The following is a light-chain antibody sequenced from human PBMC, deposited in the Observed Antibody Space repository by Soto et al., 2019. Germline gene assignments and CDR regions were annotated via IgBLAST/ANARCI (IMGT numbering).Light chain of an antibody. CDR2: VAS. Sequence: EIVLTQSPGTLSLSPGERATLSCRASQSVSSSYLAWFQQKSGQAPRLLIYVASSRATGIPARFSGSGSGTDFTLTISRLEPEDFAVYYCQQYGSYPVTFGRGTKVEIK. CDR1: QSVSSSY. J-gene: IGKJ1*01. V-gene: IGKV3-20*01. CDR3: QQYGSYPVT.